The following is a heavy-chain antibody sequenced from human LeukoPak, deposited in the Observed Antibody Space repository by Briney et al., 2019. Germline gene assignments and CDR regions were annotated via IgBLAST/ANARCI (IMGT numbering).Heavy chain of an antibody. V-gene: IGHV4-39*07. CDR3: ARDQGSSSWFYF. CDR2: MFYSGGA. J-gene: IGHJ4*02. D-gene: IGHD6-13*01. Sequence: NPSETLSLTCTVSGGSISSYYWGWIRQPPGKGLEWIGTMFYSGGAYYNPSLNSRVTISVDTSKNQLSLKLSSMTAADTAVYYCARDQGSSSWFYFWGQGTLVAVSS. CDR1: GGSISSYY.